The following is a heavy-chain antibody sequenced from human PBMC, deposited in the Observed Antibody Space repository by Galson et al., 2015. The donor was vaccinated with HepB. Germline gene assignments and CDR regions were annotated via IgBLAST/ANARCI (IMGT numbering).Heavy chain of an antibody. J-gene: IGHJ6*03. CDR3: TTVFFVVVPAAIRYYMDV. Sequence: SLRLYCAASGFTFSNAWMNWVRQAPGKGLEWAGRIKSKTDGGTTDYAAPVKGRFTISRDDSKNTLYLQMNSLKTEDTAVYYCTTVFFVVVPAAIRYYMDVWGKGTTVTVSS. D-gene: IGHD2-2*02. CDR1: GFTFSNAW. V-gene: IGHV3-15*07. CDR2: IKSKTDGGTT.